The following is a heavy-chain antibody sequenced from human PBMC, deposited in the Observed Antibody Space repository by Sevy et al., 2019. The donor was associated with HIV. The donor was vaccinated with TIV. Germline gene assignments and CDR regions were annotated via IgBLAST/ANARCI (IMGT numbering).Heavy chain of an antibody. CDR2: ISSSSSTI. V-gene: IGHV3-48*02. Sequence: GGSLRLSCAASGFTFSSYSMNWVRQAPGKGLEWVSYISSSSSTIYYADSVKGRFTISRDNAKNSLYLQMNSLRDEDTAVYYCARDQSSVVANHYDAFDIWGQGTMVTVSS. D-gene: IGHD2-15*01. CDR3: ARDQSSVVANHYDAFDI. J-gene: IGHJ3*02. CDR1: GFTFSSYS.